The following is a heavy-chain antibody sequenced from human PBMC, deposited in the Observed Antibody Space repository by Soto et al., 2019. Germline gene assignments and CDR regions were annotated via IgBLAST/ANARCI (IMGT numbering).Heavy chain of an antibody. J-gene: IGHJ3*02. Sequence: QVQLVQSGADVKKPGASVKVSCKASGYNFTSYGISWVRQAPGQGLEWMGWISPHNDRTKYARRFQDRVTMTIETPTSTVYMELGSLRSDDTAVYYCARDLYYSSGRYFDHDAFDIWGQGTVVTVSS. CDR3: ARDLYYSSGRYFDHDAFDI. D-gene: IGHD6-19*01. CDR1: GYNFTSYG. CDR2: ISPHNDRT. V-gene: IGHV1-18*01.